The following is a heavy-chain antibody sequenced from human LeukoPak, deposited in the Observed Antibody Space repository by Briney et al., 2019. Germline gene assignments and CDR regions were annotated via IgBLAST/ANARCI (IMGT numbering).Heavy chain of an antibody. CDR1: GYTFTGYY. D-gene: IGHD3-10*01. V-gene: IGHV1-2*06. Sequence: GASVKVSCKASGYTFTGYYMHWVRQAPGQGLEWMGRINPNSGGTNYAQKFQGRVTMTRDTSISTAYMELSRLRSDDTAVYDCARAAVELLWFGETLGYWGQGTLVTVSS. CDR2: INPNSGGT. CDR3: ARAAVELLWFGETLGY. J-gene: IGHJ4*02.